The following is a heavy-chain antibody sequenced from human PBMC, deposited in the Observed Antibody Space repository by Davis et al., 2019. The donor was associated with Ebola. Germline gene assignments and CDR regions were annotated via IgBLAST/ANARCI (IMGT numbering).Heavy chain of an antibody. Sequence: ASVKVSCKASGYTFTNYGITWVRQAPGQGLEWMGRINPNSGGTNYAQKFQGRVTMTTDTSTSTAYMELRSLRSDDTAVYYCARDGYYDSSDLDYWGQGTLVTVSS. CDR2: INPNSGGT. CDR1: GYTFTNYG. D-gene: IGHD3-22*01. CDR3: ARDGYYDSSDLDY. J-gene: IGHJ4*02. V-gene: IGHV1-18*04.